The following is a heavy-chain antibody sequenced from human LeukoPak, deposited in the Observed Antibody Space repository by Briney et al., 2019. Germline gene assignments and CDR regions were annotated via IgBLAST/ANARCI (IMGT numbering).Heavy chain of an antibody. CDR2: IYYSGST. D-gene: IGHD2-2*02. CDR3: TRERGYCSSTSCYTDSYYYMDV. V-gene: IGHV4-39*07. Sequence: SETLSLTCTVSGGSISSSSYYRGRIRQPPGKGLEWIGSIYYSGSTYYNPSLKSRVTISVDTSKNQFSLKLSSVTAADTAVYYCTRERGYCSSTSCYTDSYYYMDVWGKGTTVTVSS. J-gene: IGHJ6*03. CDR1: GGSISSSSYY.